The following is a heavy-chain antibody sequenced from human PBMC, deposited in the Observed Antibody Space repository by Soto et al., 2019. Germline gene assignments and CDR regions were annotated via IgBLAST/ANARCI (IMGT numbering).Heavy chain of an antibody. D-gene: IGHD5-18*01. J-gene: IGHJ6*02. CDR3: ARDPRSQLWLRFGYYGMDV. CDR2: ISYDGSNK. CDR1: GFTFSSYA. Sequence: GGSLRLSCAASGFTFSSYAMHWVRQAPGKGLEWVAVISYDGSNKYYADSVKGRFTISRDNSKNTLYLQMNSLGAADTAVYYCARDPRSQLWLRFGYYGMDVWGQGTTVTVSS. V-gene: IGHV3-30-3*01.